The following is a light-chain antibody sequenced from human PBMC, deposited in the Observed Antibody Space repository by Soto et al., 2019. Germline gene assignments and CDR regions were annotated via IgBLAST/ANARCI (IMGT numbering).Light chain of an antibody. CDR2: QVT. J-gene: IGLJ3*02. V-gene: IGLV2-14*01. CDR1: NNDVGGYDF. Sequence: QSALTQGASVSGSPGQSITISCTGTNNDVGGYDFVSWYQQHPGRAPKLLIHQVTIRLSGISSRFSGSKSGNTASLTITGLQPEDEAMYFCCSHSTSIAWVFGGGTKLTVL. CDR3: CSHSTSIAWV.